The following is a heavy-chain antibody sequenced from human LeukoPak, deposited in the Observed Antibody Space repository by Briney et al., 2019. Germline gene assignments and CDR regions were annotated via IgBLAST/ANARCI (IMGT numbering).Heavy chain of an antibody. J-gene: IGHJ6*03. CDR2: IIPIFGTA. V-gene: IGHV1-69*13. Sequence: SVKVSCKASGGTFSSYAISWVRQAPGQGLKWMGGIIPIFGTANYAQKFQGRVTITADESTSTAYMELSSLSSEDTAVYYCARASFNQYYYYYYMDVWGKGTTVTVSS. CDR1: GGTFSSYA. CDR3: ARASFNQYYYYYYMDV. D-gene: IGHD1-14*01.